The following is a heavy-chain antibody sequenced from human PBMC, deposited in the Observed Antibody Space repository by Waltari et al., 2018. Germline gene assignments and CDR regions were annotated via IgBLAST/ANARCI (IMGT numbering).Heavy chain of an antibody. CDR2: MSSDGTNK. J-gene: IGHJ4*02. D-gene: IGHD2-15*01. V-gene: IGHV3-30*03. CDR1: GVTFSSFG. CDR3: TRDGIYRGRWTEPPLDH. Sequence: QVQLVESGGGVVQPGRSRRLSCSGSGVTFSSFGMPWVRQAPGKGLEWVAIMSSDGTNKFYGDSVRGRFTVSRDNSRNTLYLEMNSLTPEDTAVYYCTRDGIYRGRWTEPPLDHWGQGTLVTVS.